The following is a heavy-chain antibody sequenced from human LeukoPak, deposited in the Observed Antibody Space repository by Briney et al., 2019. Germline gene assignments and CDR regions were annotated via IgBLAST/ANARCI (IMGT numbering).Heavy chain of an antibody. Sequence: SVKVSCKSSGYTFTSYGISWVRQAPGQGLEWMGWISTYNGNTNYAQKLQGRVTMNTDTSTSKDYEELRSLRSDDTDVYYCATGRASDYWGQGTLVTVSS. V-gene: IGHV1-18*01. D-gene: IGHD2-8*02. CDR3: ATGRASDY. J-gene: IGHJ4*02. CDR1: GYTFTSYG. CDR2: ISTYNGNT.